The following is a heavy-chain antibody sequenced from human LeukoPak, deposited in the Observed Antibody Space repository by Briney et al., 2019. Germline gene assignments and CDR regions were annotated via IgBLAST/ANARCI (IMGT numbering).Heavy chain of an antibody. CDR2: LYYSGIT. CDR3: AREFHY. Sequence: PSQTLSLTCTVSGASISSDDSYWTWIRQPPGKGLEWIGFLYYSGITYYTPSLKSRVTISLDTSKNQFSPILSSVTAADTAMYYCAREFHYWGQGTLLTVSS. CDR1: GASISSDDSY. J-gene: IGHJ4*02. V-gene: IGHV4-30-4*01.